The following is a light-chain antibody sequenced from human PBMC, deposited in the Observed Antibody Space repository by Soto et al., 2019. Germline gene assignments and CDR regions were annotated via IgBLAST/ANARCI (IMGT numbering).Light chain of an antibody. Sequence: EIVLTQSPGTLSLSPGERATLSCRASQGVSSSYLAGYQQKPGQAPRLLIYGASSRATGIPDRFSGSGSGTDFTLTISRLEPEDFAVYYCQQYGSSPYTFGQGTKLEIK. V-gene: IGKV3-20*01. J-gene: IGKJ2*01. CDR2: GAS. CDR3: QQYGSSPYT. CDR1: QGVSSSY.